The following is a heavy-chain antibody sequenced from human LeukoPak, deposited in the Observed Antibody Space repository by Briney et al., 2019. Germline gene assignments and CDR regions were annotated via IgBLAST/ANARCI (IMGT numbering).Heavy chain of an antibody. D-gene: IGHD5-18*01. CDR3: VPGFLGTAMVTTLRDY. CDR1: GYTFTAYY. J-gene: IGHJ4*02. V-gene: IGHV1-2*02. Sequence: RASVKVSCKASGYTFTAYYIHWVRQAPGQGLEWMGWINPNSGGTNFAQKFQGRVTMTGDTSISTAYMEMSRVTSDDTAVYYCVPGFLGTAMVTTLRDYWGQGTLVTVS. CDR2: INPNSGGT.